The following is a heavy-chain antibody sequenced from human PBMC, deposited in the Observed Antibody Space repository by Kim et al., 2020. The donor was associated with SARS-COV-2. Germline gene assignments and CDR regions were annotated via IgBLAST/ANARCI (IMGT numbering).Heavy chain of an antibody. J-gene: IGHJ4*02. CDR1: GFTFSSYS. D-gene: IGHD3-10*01. Sequence: GGSLRLSCAASGFTFSSYSMNWVRQAPGKGLEWVSSISSSSSYIYYADSVKGRFTISRDNAKNSLYLQMNSLRAEDTAVYYCARDSPHVLLRSYYFDYWGQGTLVTVSS. V-gene: IGHV3-21*01. CDR3: ARDSPHVLLRSYYFDY. CDR2: ISSSSSYI.